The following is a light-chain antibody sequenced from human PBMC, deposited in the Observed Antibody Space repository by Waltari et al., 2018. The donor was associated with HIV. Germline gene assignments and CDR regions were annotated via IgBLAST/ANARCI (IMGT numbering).Light chain of an antibody. V-gene: IGKV3-11*01. CDR1: QTISSRS. J-gene: IGKJ3*01. CDR3: QQRSNWPPRGGFT. CDR2: DAS. Sequence: EIVLTQSPGTLSLSPGQGATLSCRASQTISSRSLAWYQQKPGQAPRLLIYDASNRATGIPARFSGSGSGTDFTLTISSLEPEDFAVYYCQQRSNWPPRGGFTFGPGTKVDIK.